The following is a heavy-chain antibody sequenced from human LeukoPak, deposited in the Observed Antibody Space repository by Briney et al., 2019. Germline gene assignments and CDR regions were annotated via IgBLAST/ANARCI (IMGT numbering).Heavy chain of an antibody. J-gene: IGHJ5*02. CDR2: ISSSSSYI. CDR1: GFTFSSYS. Sequence: NTGGSLRLSCAASGFTFSSYSMNWVRQAPGKGLEWVSSISSSSSYIYYADSVKGRFTISRDNAKNSLYLQMNSLRAEDTTVYYCGRVHPIEVAGLNLFDPSGQGTLVTVSS. V-gene: IGHV3-21*01. CDR3: GRVHPIEVAGLNLFDP. D-gene: IGHD6-19*01.